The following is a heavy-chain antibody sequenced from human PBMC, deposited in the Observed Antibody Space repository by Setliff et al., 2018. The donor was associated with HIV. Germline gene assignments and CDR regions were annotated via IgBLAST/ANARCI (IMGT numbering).Heavy chain of an antibody. V-gene: IGHV4-39*02. Sequence: SETLSLTCTVTGGSISTNNFYWGWIRQPPGKGLQWIGSIYFTGDSYYDPSLKSRFTISRDNANNSLYLQMNSLRAEDTAVYYCAKESGGLLWFGELWGQGTLVTVSS. CDR3: AKESGGLLWFGEL. CDR1: GGSISTNNFY. CDR2: IYFTGDS. D-gene: IGHD3-10*01. J-gene: IGHJ4*02.